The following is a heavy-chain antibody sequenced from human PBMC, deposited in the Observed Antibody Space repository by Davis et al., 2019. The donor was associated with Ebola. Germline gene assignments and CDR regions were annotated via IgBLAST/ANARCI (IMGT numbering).Heavy chain of an antibody. V-gene: IGHV4-59*12. Sequence: PSETLSLTCTVSGVSITTYFWSWIRQPPGKGLEWVGYIHHGGSANSNLSLKSRVTFSIDTSKSQVSLKLTSVTAADTAVYYCARDTRPCGGDCYDDTFDMWGQGTMVIVSS. J-gene: IGHJ3*02. CDR3: ARDTRPCGGDCYDDTFDM. CDR2: IHHGGSA. CDR1: GVSITTYF. D-gene: IGHD2-21*01.